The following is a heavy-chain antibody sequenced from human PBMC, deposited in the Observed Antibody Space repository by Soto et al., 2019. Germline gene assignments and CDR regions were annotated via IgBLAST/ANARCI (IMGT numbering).Heavy chain of an antibody. CDR1: GGSISSYY. J-gene: IGHJ3*02. V-gene: IGHV4-59*01. Sequence: QVQLQESGPGLVKPSETLSLTCTVSGGSISSYYWSWIRQPPGKGLEWIGYIYYSGSTNYNPSLKSRVTISVDTSKNQFSLKLSSVTAADTAVYYCARGDYYDSSGYYNDAFDIWGQGTMVTVSS. CDR2: IYYSGST. D-gene: IGHD3-22*01. CDR3: ARGDYYDSSGYYNDAFDI.